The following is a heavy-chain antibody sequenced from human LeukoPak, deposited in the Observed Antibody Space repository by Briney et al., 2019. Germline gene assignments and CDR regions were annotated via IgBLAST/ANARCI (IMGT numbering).Heavy chain of an antibody. Sequence: PSETLSLTCTVSGGSISDSSYYWGWIRQPPGKGLEWIGSFYYTGGTYYSPSFRSRVIISADTSKNQFSLYFHSVTAADTAVYFCGSSHSSSWYDFWGQGTLVTVSS. J-gene: IGHJ4*02. D-gene: IGHD6-13*01. CDR3: GSSHSSSWYDF. CDR2: FYYTGGT. V-gene: IGHV4-39*07. CDR1: GGSISDSSYY.